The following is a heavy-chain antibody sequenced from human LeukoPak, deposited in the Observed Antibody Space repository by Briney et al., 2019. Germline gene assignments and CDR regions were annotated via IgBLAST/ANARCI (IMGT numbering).Heavy chain of an antibody. J-gene: IGHJ4*02. CDR2: TSSDGSNL. Sequence: PGGSLRLSCAASGFTFRSYTMHWVRQGPGKGLEWVAVTSSDGSNLFYAASVKGRFTISRDNAKNLLYLQMNSLRAEDTAVYYCARSRGLDFWGQGTLVTVSS. CDR3: ARSRGLDF. V-gene: IGHV3-30-3*01. CDR1: GFTFRSYT.